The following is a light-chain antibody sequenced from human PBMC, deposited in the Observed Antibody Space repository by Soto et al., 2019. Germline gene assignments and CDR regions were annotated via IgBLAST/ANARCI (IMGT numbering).Light chain of an antibody. CDR1: TSDLADNNY. V-gene: IGLV2-14*01. CDR3: SSYTPNKTRV. Sequence: QSALSQPASVSGSPGQTITISCTGTTSDLADNNYVSWYQQHPGTAPKLIIYEVSYRPSGVSDRFSGSQSDNTASLTISGLQADDEADYYCSSYTPNKTRVFGGGTKVTVL. CDR2: EVS. J-gene: IGLJ3*02.